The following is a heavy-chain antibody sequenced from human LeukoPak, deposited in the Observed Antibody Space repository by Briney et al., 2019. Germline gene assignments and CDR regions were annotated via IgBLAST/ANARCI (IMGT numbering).Heavy chain of an antibody. CDR1: GYTLTELS. V-gene: IGHV1-24*01. Sequence: ASVKVSCKVSGYTLTELSMHWVRQAPGKGLEWMGGFDPEDGETFYAQKFQGRVTMTTDTSTSTAYMELRSLRSDDTAVYYCAREGEYYYDSSGCDYWGQGTLVTVSS. D-gene: IGHD3-22*01. J-gene: IGHJ4*02. CDR3: AREGEYYYDSSGCDY. CDR2: FDPEDGET.